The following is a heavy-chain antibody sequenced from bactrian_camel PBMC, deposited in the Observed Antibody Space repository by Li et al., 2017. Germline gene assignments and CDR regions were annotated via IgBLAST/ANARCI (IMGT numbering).Heavy chain of an antibody. J-gene: IGHJ4*01. V-gene: IGHV3S31*01. CDR1: GFTDITFSWYA. CDR2: IDTDHGGGAT. D-gene: IGHD6*01. CDR3: ALVRGSCTLVLGTIRDVDY. Sequence: DVQLVESGGGLVHPGGSLRLSCAASGFTDITFSWYAMSWVRQAPGKGLEWVSGIDTDHGGGATYYADSVKGRFTISRDNAKNTLYLQMNSLKPEDTAMYYCALVRGSCTLVLGTIRDVDYWGQGTQVTFS.